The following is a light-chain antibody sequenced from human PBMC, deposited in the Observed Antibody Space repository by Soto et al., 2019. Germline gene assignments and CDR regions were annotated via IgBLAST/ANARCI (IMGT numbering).Light chain of an antibody. Sequence: QSALTQPASVSGSPGQSITISCTGTSSDVGGYNYVSWYQQHPGKAPKLTIYDVSNRPSGVSNRFSGSKSGNTASLTISGLQAEDEADYYCSSYTSSSTPRVVFGGGTKVTVL. V-gene: IGLV2-14*01. CDR3: SSYTSSSTPRVV. CDR2: DVS. J-gene: IGLJ2*01. CDR1: SSDVGGYNY.